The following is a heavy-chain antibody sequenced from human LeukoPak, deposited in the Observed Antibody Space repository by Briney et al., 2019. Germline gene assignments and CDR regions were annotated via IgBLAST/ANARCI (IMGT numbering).Heavy chain of an antibody. CDR3: ARDFMVRGVRDAFDI. CDR2: MRNDGSQI. Sequence: GGSLRLSCVASGFTFSNYDMHWVRQAPGKGLEWVASMRNDGSQIYHADSVKGRFTISRDNAKNSLYLQMNSLRAEDTAVYYCARDFMVRGVRDAFDIWGQGTMVTVSS. J-gene: IGHJ3*02. V-gene: IGHV3-30*02. D-gene: IGHD3-10*01. CDR1: GFTFSNYD.